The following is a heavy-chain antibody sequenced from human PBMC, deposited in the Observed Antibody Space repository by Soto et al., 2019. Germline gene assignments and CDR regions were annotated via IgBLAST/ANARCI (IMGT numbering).Heavy chain of an antibody. D-gene: IGHD5-12*01. CDR2: IYYSGST. V-gene: IGHV4-39*01. CDR1: GGFISSSSYF. CDR3: ARLGIVATIYGWYFDY. J-gene: IGHJ4*02. Sequence: SETLSLTCTVSGGFISSSSYFWGWIRQPPRKGLEWIGSIYYSGSTYYNPSLKSRVTISVDTSKNQFSLKLSSVTAADTAVYYCARLGIVATIYGWYFDYWGQGTLVTVSS.